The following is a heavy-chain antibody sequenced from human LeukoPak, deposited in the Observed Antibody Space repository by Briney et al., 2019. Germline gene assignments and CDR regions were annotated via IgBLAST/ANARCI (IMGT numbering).Heavy chain of an antibody. J-gene: IGHJ3*02. CDR1: GFTVSSNY. V-gene: IGHV3-53*04. CDR2: IYSGGNT. CDR3: ARGELEPGTRAFDI. D-gene: IGHD6-13*01. Sequence: PGGSLRLSCAASGFTVSSNYMNWVRQAPGKGLEWVSVIYSGGNTYYADSVKGRFTLSRQNSENTLYLQMNSLRAEGTAVYYCARGELEPGTRAFDIWGQGTMVTVSS.